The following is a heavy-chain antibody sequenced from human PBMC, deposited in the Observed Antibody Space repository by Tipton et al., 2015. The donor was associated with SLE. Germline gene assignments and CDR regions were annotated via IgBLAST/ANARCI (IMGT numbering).Heavy chain of an antibody. D-gene: IGHD3-3*01. CDR1: GVSISTYY. CDR2: VYHGGAN. CDR3: ASGPLHDFWSGYEAA. J-gene: IGHJ5*02. V-gene: IGHV4-59*01. Sequence: TLSLTCAVSGVSISTYYWHWLRQSPGKGLQWIAYVYHGGANAYNPSFKSRVTVSLDTSKRQFSLKLGSVTAADTAVYYCASGPLHDFWSGYEAAWGQGTLVSVSS.